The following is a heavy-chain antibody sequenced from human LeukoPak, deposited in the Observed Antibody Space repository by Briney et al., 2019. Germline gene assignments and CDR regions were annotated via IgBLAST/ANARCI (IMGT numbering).Heavy chain of an antibody. CDR3: ARINSSSFSFDY. CDR2: IYYSGST. CDR1: GGSISSYY. J-gene: IGHJ4*02. Sequence: PSETLSLTCTVSGGSISSYYWSWIRQPPGKGLEWIGYIYYSGSTNYNPSLKSRVTISVDTSKNQFFLKLSSVTAADTAVYYCARINSSSFSFDYWGQGTLVTVSS. V-gene: IGHV4-59*08. D-gene: IGHD6-6*01.